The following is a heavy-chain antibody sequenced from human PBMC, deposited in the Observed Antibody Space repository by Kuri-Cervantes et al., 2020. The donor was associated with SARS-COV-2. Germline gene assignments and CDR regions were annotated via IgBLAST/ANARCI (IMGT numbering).Heavy chain of an antibody. CDR3: AKDLLGGLRPFDY. CDR1: GFTFSSYS. Sequence: GESLKISCAASGFTFSSYSMNWVRQAPGKGLEWVSSISSSSSYIYYADSVKGRFTISRDNAKNSLYLQMNSLRADDTAVYYCAKDLLGGLRPFDYWGQGTMVTVSS. J-gene: IGHJ4*02. V-gene: IGHV3-21*01. CDR2: ISSSSSYI. D-gene: IGHD4-17*01.